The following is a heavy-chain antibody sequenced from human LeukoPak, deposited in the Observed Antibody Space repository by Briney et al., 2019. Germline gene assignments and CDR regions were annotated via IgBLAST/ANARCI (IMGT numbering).Heavy chain of an antibody. J-gene: IGHJ5*02. V-gene: IGHV3-23*01. CDR1: GFSFSDYA. Sequence: GESLRLSCAASGFSFSDYAMYWVRQAPGKGLEWVSTIDASGGATNYADSVEGRFTISRDNSKNTFYLQMNSLRAEDTAVYYCAKGSGSGWYGWFAPWGQGTLVTVSS. CDR3: AKGSGSGWYGWFAP. D-gene: IGHD6-19*01. CDR2: IDASGGAT.